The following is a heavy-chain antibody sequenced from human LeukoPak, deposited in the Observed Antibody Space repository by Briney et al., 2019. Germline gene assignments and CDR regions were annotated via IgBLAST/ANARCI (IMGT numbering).Heavy chain of an antibody. Sequence: GASVKVSCKASGYTFTSYGISWVRQAPGQGLEWMGWISAYNGNTNYAQKLQGRVTMTTDTSTSTAYMELRSLRSDDTAVYYCARGSTSYYDFWSGSHDAFDIWGQGTMVTVSS. CDR1: GYTFTSYG. CDR3: ARGSTSYYDFWSGSHDAFDI. J-gene: IGHJ3*02. V-gene: IGHV1-18*01. D-gene: IGHD3-3*01. CDR2: ISAYNGNT.